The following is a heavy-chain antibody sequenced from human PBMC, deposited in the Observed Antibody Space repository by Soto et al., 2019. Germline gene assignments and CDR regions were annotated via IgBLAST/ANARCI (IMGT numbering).Heavy chain of an antibody. CDR3: ARGVRSGSYPYYYAMDV. J-gene: IGHJ6*02. CDR2: INSDASST. CDR1: RFTFHVYS. D-gene: IGHD1-26*01. Sequence: RGSLNLSCASIRFTFHVYSMDWVSQAPGKGLVWVSRINSDASSTNYADSVKGRFTISRDNAKNTLYLQMNSLRVEDTAVYYCARGVRSGSYPYYYAMDVWGQGT. V-gene: IGHV3-74*01.